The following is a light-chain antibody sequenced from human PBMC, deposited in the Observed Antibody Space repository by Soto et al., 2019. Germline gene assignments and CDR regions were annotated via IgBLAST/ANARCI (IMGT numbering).Light chain of an antibody. CDR1: QRVSSN. CDR2: GAS. J-gene: IGKJ1*01. CDR3: QQYHTSRT. V-gene: IGKV3-20*01. Sequence: EIVMTKSPATLSVSPGERATLSCRASQRVSSNLAWYQQKPGQAPRLLIYGASSRATGIPDRFSGSGTGTDFTLTISRLEPEDSAVYYCQQYHTSRTFGQGTKVDIK.